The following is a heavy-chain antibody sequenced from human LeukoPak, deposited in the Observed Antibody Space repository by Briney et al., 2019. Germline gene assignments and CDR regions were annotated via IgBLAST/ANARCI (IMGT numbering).Heavy chain of an antibody. Sequence: GGSLRLSCAASGFTFSSYEMNWVRQAPGKGLEWVSYISSSGSTIYYADSVKGRFTISRDNAKNSLYLQMNSLRAEDTAVYYCAKAYSSGLYTPPTDAFDIWGQGTMVTVSS. CDR1: GFTFSSYE. V-gene: IGHV3-48*03. J-gene: IGHJ3*02. CDR3: AKAYSSGLYTPPTDAFDI. D-gene: IGHD6-19*01. CDR2: ISSSGSTI.